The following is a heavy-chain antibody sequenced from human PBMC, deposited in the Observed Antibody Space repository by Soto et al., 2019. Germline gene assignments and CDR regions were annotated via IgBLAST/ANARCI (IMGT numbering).Heavy chain of an antibody. CDR1: GFTFSSYA. J-gene: IGHJ4*02. CDR2: ISYDGSNK. V-gene: IGHV3-30-3*01. D-gene: IGHD5-18*01. Sequence: PGGSLRLSCAASGFTFSSYAMHWVRQAPGKGLEWVAVISYDGSNKYYADSVKGRFTISRDNSKNTLYLQMNSLRAEDTAVYYCARDGNSYGYIPYYFDYWGQGTLVTVSS. CDR3: ARDGNSYGYIPYYFDY.